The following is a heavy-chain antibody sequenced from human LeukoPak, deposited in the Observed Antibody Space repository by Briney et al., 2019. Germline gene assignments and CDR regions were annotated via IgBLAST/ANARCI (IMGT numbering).Heavy chain of an antibody. CDR3: ARGSSSSSTRVVDY. CDR1: GFTFSSYA. CDR2: INSDGSNI. V-gene: IGHV3-74*01. D-gene: IGHD6-13*01. J-gene: IGHJ4*02. Sequence: GGSLRLSCAASGFTFSSYAMHWVRQAPGKGLVWVSRINSDGSNINYADSVKGRFTISRNNAKNTLYLQMNSLRAEDTAMYYCARGSSSSSTRVVDYWGQGTLVTVSS.